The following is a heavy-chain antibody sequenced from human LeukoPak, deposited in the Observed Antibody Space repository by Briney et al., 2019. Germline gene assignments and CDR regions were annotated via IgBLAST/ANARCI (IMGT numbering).Heavy chain of an antibody. J-gene: IGHJ4*02. Sequence: PGGSLRLSCAAPGFTFSNYAMSWVRQAPGKGLEWIANIKPDGSEKYYVDSVKGRFTISRDNAKNSLYLQLNSLRAEDTAMYYCARDDYGDYFFDFWGQGTLVTVSS. CDR3: ARDDYGDYFFDF. D-gene: IGHD4-17*01. V-gene: IGHV3-7*01. CDR2: IKPDGSEK. CDR1: GFTFSNYA.